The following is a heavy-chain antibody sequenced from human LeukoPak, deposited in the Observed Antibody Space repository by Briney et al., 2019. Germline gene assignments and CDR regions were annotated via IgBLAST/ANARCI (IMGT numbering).Heavy chain of an antibody. CDR3: ARDLDYGSGSFSN. J-gene: IGHJ4*02. D-gene: IGHD3-10*01. CDR1: GYAFTDFY. Sequence: ASVKVSCKASGYAFTDFYIHWVRQAPGQGLEWMGWINPNSGGTTYAQKFRGRVTMTTDTSISTAYLELNGLRSDDTAVYYCARDLDYGSGSFSNWGQGAIVTVSS. CDR2: INPNSGGT. V-gene: IGHV1-2*02.